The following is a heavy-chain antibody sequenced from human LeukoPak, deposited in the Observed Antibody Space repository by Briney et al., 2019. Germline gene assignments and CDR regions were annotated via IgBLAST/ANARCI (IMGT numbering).Heavy chain of an antibody. Sequence: ASVKVSCKASGYTFTGYYMHWVRQAPGQGLEWMGWINPNSGGTNYAQKFQGRVTMTRDTSISTAYMELSRLRSDDTAVYYCARERILWFGESYYFDYWGQGTLVTVPS. V-gene: IGHV1-2*02. CDR2: INPNSGGT. CDR3: ARERILWFGESYYFDY. CDR1: GYTFTGYY. J-gene: IGHJ4*02. D-gene: IGHD3-10*01.